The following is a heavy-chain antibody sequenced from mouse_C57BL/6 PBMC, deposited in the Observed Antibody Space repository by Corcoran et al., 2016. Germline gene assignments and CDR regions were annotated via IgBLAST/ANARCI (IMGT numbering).Heavy chain of an antibody. CDR1: GYAFSSYW. D-gene: IGHD2-5*01. Sequence: QVQLQQSGAELVKPGASVKISCKASGYAFSSYWMNWVKQRPGKGLEWIGQIYPGDGDTNYNGKFKGKATLTADKSSSTAYMQLSSLTSEDSAVYFCARDYYSNHYAMDYWGQGTSVTVSS. CDR3: ARDYYSNHYAMDY. J-gene: IGHJ4*01. V-gene: IGHV1-80*01. CDR2: IYPGDGDT.